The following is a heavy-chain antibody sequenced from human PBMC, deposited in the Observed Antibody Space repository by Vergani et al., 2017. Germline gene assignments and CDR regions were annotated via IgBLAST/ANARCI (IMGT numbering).Heavy chain of an antibody. CDR2: INPNSGGT. CDR3: ARGIVGAYYDYGMDG. D-gene: IGHD1-26*01. J-gene: IGHJ6*02. V-gene: IGHV1-2*04. CDR1: GYTFTSYG. Sequence: QVQLVQSGAEVKKPGASVKVSCKASGYTFTSYGISWVRQAPGQGLEWRGWINPNSGGTNYAQKFQGWVTMTREPSISTAYMELSRLRADDTAVSYCARGIVGAYYDYGMDGWGQGTTVTVSS.